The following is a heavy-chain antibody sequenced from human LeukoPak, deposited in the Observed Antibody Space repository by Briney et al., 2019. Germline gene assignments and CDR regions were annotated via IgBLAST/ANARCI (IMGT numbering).Heavy chain of an antibody. Sequence: GASVKVSCKASGHTFTSNFMHWVRQAPGQGLEWMGVLNPSDGDTTYAQKSQGRFTMTRDTSTGTFYMELSSLRFEDTAVYYCAGETDAFDYWGQGTLVTVSS. CDR1: GHTFTSNF. CDR2: LNPSDGDT. CDR3: AGETDAFDY. V-gene: IGHV1-46*03. J-gene: IGHJ4*02.